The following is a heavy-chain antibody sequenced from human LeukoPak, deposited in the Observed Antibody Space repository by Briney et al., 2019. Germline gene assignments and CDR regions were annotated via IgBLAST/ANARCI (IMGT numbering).Heavy chain of an antibody. CDR2: ITRSSYI. Sequence: GALRLSCAASGFTFSSYSMNLVRQAPGKGLEWVSSITRSSYIYYADSVKGRFTISRDNAKNSLYLQMNSLRAEDTAVYYCAGYASSGRRDALDIWGQGTMVTVSS. D-gene: IGHD3-22*01. V-gene: IGHV3-21*01. J-gene: IGHJ3*02. CDR1: GFTFSSYS. CDR3: AGYASSGRRDALDI.